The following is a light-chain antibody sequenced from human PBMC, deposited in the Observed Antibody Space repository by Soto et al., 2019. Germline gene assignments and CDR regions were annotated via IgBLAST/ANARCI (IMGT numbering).Light chain of an antibody. CDR2: EVS. Sequence: QSVLTQPASVSGSPGQSITISCTGTSSDISIYNYVSWYQQHPGKAPKLIIYEVSNRPSGISNRFSGAKSGNTASLTISGLQVEDEADYYCCSYTSSTNYVFGAGTKVPVL. J-gene: IGLJ1*01. CDR3: CSYTSSTNYV. V-gene: IGLV2-14*01. CDR1: SSDISIYNY.